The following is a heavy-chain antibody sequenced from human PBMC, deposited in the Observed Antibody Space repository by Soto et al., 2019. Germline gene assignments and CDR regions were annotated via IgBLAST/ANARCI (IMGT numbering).Heavy chain of an antibody. CDR3: AKQSGGSCYSCSDY. CDR1: GFSFSSYA. Sequence: PGGSLRLSCAASGFSFSSYAMSWVRQAPGKGLEWVSAICGSGGNTYYADSVKGRFTISRVNSKNTLYLQMNSLRAEDTAVYFCAKQSGGSCYSCSDYWGQGTLVTVSS. V-gene: IGHV3-23*01. D-gene: IGHD2-15*01. J-gene: IGHJ4*02. CDR2: ICGSGGNT.